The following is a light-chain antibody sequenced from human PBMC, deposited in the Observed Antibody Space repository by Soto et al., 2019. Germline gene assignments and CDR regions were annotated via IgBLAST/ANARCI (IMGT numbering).Light chain of an antibody. Sequence: EIVLTQSPGTLSLSPGERATLSCRASQSVSSSYLAWYQQKPGQAPRLLIYGASSRATGIPDRFSGSGSGTVFTLTISRLEPEDFAVYYCQQYGSSTWPFGQGTKVDI. V-gene: IGKV3-20*01. CDR2: GAS. CDR3: QQYGSSTWP. J-gene: IGKJ1*01. CDR1: QSVSSSY.